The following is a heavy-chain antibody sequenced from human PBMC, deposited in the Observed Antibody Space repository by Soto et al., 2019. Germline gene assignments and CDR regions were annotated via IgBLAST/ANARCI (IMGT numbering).Heavy chain of an antibody. J-gene: IGHJ6*02. CDR3: AGTVEIPDYHGMDV. Sequence: QVQLVQSGAEVKKPGSSVRVSCKASGGTLRSHAINWVRQAPGQGLEWMGGIIPIFGSPNYAQKVQGRVTITADESSITAYMELSSLRSEDTAVYYCAGTVEIPDYHGMDVWGQGTTVTVSS. D-gene: IGHD4-4*01. CDR2: IIPIFGSP. CDR1: GGTLRSHA. V-gene: IGHV1-69*01.